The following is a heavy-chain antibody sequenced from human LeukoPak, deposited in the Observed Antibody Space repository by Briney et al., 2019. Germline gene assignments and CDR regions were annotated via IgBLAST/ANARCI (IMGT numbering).Heavy chain of an antibody. Sequence: PSETLSLTCTVSGGSISSYYWSWIRQPPGKGLEWIGYIYYSGNTNYNPSLKSRVTISVDTSKNQFSLKLRSVTAADTAVYYCARAVRYYDSSGYSYYFDYWGQGTLVTVSS. V-gene: IGHV4-59*01. CDR3: ARAVRYYDSSGYSYYFDY. D-gene: IGHD3-22*01. J-gene: IGHJ4*02. CDR1: GGSISSYY. CDR2: IYYSGNT.